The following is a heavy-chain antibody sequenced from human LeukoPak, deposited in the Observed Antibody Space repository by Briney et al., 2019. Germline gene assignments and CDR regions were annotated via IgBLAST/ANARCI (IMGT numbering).Heavy chain of an antibody. Sequence: GGSLRLSCAASGFTFSTFAMSWVRQAPGKGLEWVSSVSGSGDDTNHADSVEGRFTVSRDNSKNTLYLHMNSLRAEDTAVYFCAHGRYGGYYYFWGQGARVTVSS. J-gene: IGHJ4*02. CDR2: VSGSGDDT. CDR1: GFTFSTFA. CDR3: AHGRYGGYYYF. V-gene: IGHV3-23*01. D-gene: IGHD3-22*01.